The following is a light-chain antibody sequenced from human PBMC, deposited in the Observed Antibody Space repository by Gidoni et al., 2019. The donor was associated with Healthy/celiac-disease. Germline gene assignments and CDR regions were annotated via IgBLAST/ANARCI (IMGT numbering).Light chain of an antibody. CDR2: AAS. V-gene: IGKV1-39*01. J-gene: IGKJ1*01. Sequence: DIQMTQSPSSLSASVGDRVTITCRASQSISSYLNWYQQKPGKAPKLLIYAASSLQSGVPSRFSCSGSGTDFTLTISSLQPEDFATYYCQQSYSTPLFXQXTKVEIK. CDR3: QQSYSTPL. CDR1: QSISSY.